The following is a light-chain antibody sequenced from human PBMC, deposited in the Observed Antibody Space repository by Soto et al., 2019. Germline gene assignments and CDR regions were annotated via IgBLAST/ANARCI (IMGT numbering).Light chain of an antibody. Sequence: QSVLTQPASVSGSPGQSITISCTGTSSDVGGYNYVSWYQQHPGKAPKLMIYDVSNRPSGVYNRFSGSKSGNTASLTISGLQAEDEADYYCSSYTSSSTLEVGGGTKLTVL. V-gene: IGLV2-14*01. J-gene: IGLJ2*01. CDR1: SSDVGGYNY. CDR3: SSYTSSSTLE. CDR2: DVS.